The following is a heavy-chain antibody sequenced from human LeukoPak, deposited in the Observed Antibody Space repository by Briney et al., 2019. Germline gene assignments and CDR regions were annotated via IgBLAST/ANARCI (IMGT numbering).Heavy chain of an antibody. Sequence: PGGSLRLSCAASGFTFSSYAMSWVRQAPGKGLEWVSAISGSGGSTYYADSVKGRFTISRDNSKNTLYLQMNSLRAEDTAVYYCAKDVVVAARRDPYYFDYWGQGTLVTVSS. V-gene: IGHV3-23*01. CDR1: GFTFSSYA. J-gene: IGHJ4*02. D-gene: IGHD2-15*01. CDR2: ISGSGGST. CDR3: AKDVVVAARRDPYYFDY.